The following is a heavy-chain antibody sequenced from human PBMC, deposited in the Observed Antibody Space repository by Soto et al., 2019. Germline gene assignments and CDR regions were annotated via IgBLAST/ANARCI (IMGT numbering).Heavy chain of an antibody. CDR1: GFTFSKAW. D-gene: IGHD1-26*01. V-gene: IGHV3-15*01. CDR3: SQDSGMSPYSFDY. CDR2: IMSKTDGGTT. Sequence: PGGSLRLSCATSGFTFSKAWVGWVRQAPGKGLEWVGRIMSKTDGGTTDYAAPVKGRFTISRDDSKSTLYLQMNSLKTEDTAFYYCSQDSGMSPYSFDYWGQGTLVTVSS. J-gene: IGHJ4*02.